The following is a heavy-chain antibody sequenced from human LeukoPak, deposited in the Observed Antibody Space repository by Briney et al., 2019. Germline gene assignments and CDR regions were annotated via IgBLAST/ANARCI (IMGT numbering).Heavy chain of an antibody. CDR1: GYSFTNYL. Sequence: GESLKISCKGSGYSFTNYLIGWVRQLPGKGLEWMGIIYPGDSNTRYSPSFQGQVTISADKAITTAYLQWSSLKASDTAMYYCARGPYCSSTSCYSPYYSYYMDVWGKGTTVTVS. J-gene: IGHJ6*03. CDR2: IYPGDSNT. D-gene: IGHD2-2*01. V-gene: IGHV5-51*01. CDR3: ARGPYCSSTSCYSPYYSYYMDV.